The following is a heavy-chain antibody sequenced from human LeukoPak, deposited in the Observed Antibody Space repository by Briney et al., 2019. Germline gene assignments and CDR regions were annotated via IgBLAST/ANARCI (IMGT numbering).Heavy chain of an antibody. J-gene: IGHJ4*02. Sequence: SVNVSCKASGGTFSSYAISWVRQAPGQGLEWMGGIIPIFGTANYAQKFQGRVTITADESTSTAYMELSSLRSEDTAVYYCARDRHAAMVTSSLCYFDYWGQGTLVTVSS. V-gene: IGHV1-69*13. CDR1: GGTFSSYA. CDR2: IIPIFGTA. D-gene: IGHD5-18*01. CDR3: ARDRHAAMVTSSLCYFDY.